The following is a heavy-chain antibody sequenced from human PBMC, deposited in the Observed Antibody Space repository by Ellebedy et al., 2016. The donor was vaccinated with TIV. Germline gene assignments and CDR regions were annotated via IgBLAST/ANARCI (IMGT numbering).Heavy chain of an antibody. D-gene: IGHD1-26*01. V-gene: IGHV3-30-3*01. CDR2: ISYDGSNK. CDR3: AKDVDISTPGSGSYSGYFHH. Sequence: GESLKISCAASGFTFSSYAMHWVRQAPGKGLEWVAVISYDGSNKYYADSVKGRFTISRDNSKNTLYLQMNSLRAEDTAVYYCAKDVDISTPGSGSYSGYFHHWGQGTLVAVSS. CDR1: GFTFSSYA. J-gene: IGHJ1*01.